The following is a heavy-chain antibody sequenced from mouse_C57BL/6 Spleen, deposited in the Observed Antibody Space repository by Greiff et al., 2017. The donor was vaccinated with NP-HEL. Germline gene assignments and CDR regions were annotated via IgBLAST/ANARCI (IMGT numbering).Heavy chain of an antibody. D-gene: IGHD1-1*01. Sequence: VQLQQSGAELVKPGASVKLSCKASGYTFTSYWMHWVKQRPGQGLEWIGMIHPNSGSTNYNEKFKSKATLTVDKSSSTAYMQLSSLTSEDSAVYDCARLYYYGSSHFDYWGQGTTLTVSS. CDR2: IHPNSGST. V-gene: IGHV1-64*01. J-gene: IGHJ2*01. CDR1: GYTFTSYW. CDR3: ARLYYYGSSHFDY.